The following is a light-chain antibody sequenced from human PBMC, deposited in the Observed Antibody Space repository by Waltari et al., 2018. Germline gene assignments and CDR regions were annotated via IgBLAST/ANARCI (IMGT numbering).Light chain of an antibody. J-gene: IGKJ3*01. V-gene: IGKV1-8*01. CDR2: AAS. Sequence: AIRMTQSPSSFSASTGDRVTITCRASKGIGSYLAWYQQKPGKAPKLLIYAASTLQSGVPSRFSGSGSGTDFTLTISCLQSEDFATYYCQQYYSYPFTFGPGTKVDIK. CDR3: QQYYSYPFT. CDR1: KGIGSY.